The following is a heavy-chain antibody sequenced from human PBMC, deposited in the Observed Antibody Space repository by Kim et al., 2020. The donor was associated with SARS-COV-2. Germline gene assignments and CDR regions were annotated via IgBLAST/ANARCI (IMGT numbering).Heavy chain of an antibody. D-gene: IGHD3-10*01. CDR3: ANAGSGSYFSWFDP. Sequence: GGSLRLSCAASGFTFSSYGMHWVRQAPGKGLEWVAVISYDGSNKYYADSVKGRFTISRDNSKNTLYLQMNSLRAEVTAVYYCANAGSGSYFSWFDPWGQGTLVTVSS. CDR1: GFTFSSYG. CDR2: ISYDGSNK. J-gene: IGHJ5*02. V-gene: IGHV3-30*18.